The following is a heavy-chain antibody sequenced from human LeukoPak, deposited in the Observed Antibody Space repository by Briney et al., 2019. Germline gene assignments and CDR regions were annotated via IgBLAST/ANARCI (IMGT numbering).Heavy chain of an antibody. J-gene: IGHJ4*02. V-gene: IGHV3-13*01. D-gene: IGHD1-1*01. CDR2: IGTAGDT. CDR3: ARGAKERVDGLYYFDY. Sequence: GGSLRLSCAASGFTFSDYDMHWVRQATGKGLEWVSAIGTAGDTYYTGSVKGRFTISRENAKNSLYLQMNSLRAGDTAVYYCARGAKERVDGLYYFDYWGQGTLVTVSS. CDR1: GFTFSDYD.